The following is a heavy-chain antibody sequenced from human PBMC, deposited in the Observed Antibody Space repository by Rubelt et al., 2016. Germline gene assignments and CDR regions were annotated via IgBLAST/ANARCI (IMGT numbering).Heavy chain of an antibody. D-gene: IGHD3-22*01. CDR2: IGTAGDT. CDR3: ARDQGADDSSGYYYLDY. V-gene: IGHV3-13*01. CDR1: SYD. Sequence: SYDMHWVRQATGKGLEWVSAIGTAGDTYYADSVKGRFTISRDNSKNTLYLQMNSLRAEDTAVYYCARDQGADDSSGYYYLDYWGQGTLVTVSS. J-gene: IGHJ4*02.